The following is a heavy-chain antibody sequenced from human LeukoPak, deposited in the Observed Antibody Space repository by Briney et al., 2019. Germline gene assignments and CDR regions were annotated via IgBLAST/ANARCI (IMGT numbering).Heavy chain of an antibody. Sequence: SETLSLTCTVSGYSISSGYYWGWIRQPPGKGLEWIGSIYHSGSTYYNPSLKSRVTISVDTSKNQFSLKLSSVTAADTAVYYCATDGSSGWNYYYYMDVWGKGTTVTVSS. D-gene: IGHD6-19*01. CDR2: IYHSGST. CDR3: ATDGSSGWNYYYYMDV. CDR1: GYSISSGYY. V-gene: IGHV4-38-2*02. J-gene: IGHJ6*03.